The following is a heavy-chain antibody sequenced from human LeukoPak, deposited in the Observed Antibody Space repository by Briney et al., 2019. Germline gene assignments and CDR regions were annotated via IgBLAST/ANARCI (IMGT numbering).Heavy chain of an antibody. V-gene: IGHV4-4*07. CDR1: GGSISSYY. J-gene: IGHJ3*02. D-gene: IGHD3-10*01. CDR3: ARVGFGELLGAFDI. CDR2: IYTSGST. Sequence: SETLSLTCTVSGGSISSYYWSWIRQPAGKGLEWIGRIYTSGSTNYNPSLKGRVTTSVDTSKNQFSLKLSSVTAADTAVYYCARVGFGELLGAFDIWGQGTMVTVSS.